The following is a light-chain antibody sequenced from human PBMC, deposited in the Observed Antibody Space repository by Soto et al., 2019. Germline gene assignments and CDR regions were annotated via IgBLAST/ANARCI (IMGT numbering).Light chain of an antibody. CDR1: QSFSSN. J-gene: IGKJ5*01. V-gene: IGKV3-15*01. CDR2: GAS. Sequence: LMIQSPAPLSVSAGERVTLSCRASQSFSSNLAWYQHKPGQAPRLLIYGASTRDTGVPDRFSGSGSGTEGNLTISSLQSEDCAVYYCQQYNNWPRTFGQGTRLEIK. CDR3: QQYNNWPRT.